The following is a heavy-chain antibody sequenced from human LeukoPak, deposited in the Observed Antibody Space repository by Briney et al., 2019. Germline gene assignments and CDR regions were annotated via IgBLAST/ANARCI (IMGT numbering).Heavy chain of an antibody. D-gene: IGHD2-2*01. Sequence: SETLSLTCTVSGGSISSSSYYWGWIRQPPGKGLEWIGSIYYSGSTNYNPSLKCRVTISVDTSKNQFSLKLSSVTAADTAVYYCARDFLIRGSSTSYFDYWGQGTLVTVSS. J-gene: IGHJ4*02. CDR1: GGSISSSSYY. CDR3: ARDFLIRGSSTSYFDY. V-gene: IGHV4-39*07. CDR2: IYYSGST.